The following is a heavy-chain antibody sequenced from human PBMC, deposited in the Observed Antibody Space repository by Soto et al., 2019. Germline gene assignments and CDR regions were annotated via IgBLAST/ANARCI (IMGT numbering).Heavy chain of an antibody. Sequence: ASVNVSCKASGYTFTGYYMHWVRQAPGQGLEWMGWINPNSGGTNYAQKFQGWVTMTRDTSISTAYMELSRLRSDDTAVYYCAIDPSPYGDYPFYFCGQGTLVIVCS. D-gene: IGHD4-17*01. V-gene: IGHV1-2*04. J-gene: IGHJ4*02. CDR1: GYTFTGYY. CDR2: INPNSGGT. CDR3: AIDPSPYGDYPFYF.